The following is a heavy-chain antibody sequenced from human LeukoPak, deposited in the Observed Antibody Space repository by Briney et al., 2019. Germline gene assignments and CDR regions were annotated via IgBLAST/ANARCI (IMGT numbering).Heavy chain of an antibody. V-gene: IGHV3-13*01. CDR2: IDTSGDT. CDR3: AKDHCSSTSCFYYDYYMDV. D-gene: IGHD2-2*01. Sequence: GGSLRLSCAASGFTFSNCDMHWVRQASGKGLEWVSTIDTSGDTTYADSVKDRFIISRENAKNFLFLQMNSLRAEDTAVYYCAKDHCSSTSCFYYDYYMDVWGKGTTVTVSS. J-gene: IGHJ6*03. CDR1: GFTFSNCD.